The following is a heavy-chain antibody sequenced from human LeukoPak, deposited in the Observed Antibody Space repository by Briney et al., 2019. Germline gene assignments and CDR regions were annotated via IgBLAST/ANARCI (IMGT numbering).Heavy chain of an antibody. D-gene: IGHD4-17*01. CDR2: ISYDGSNK. CDR1: GFTFSSYA. V-gene: IGHV3-30-3*01. CDR3: ARDQGYGDYVGHFDY. J-gene: IGHJ4*02. Sequence: GRSLRLSCAASGFTFSSYAMHWVRQAPGKGLEWVAVISYDGSNKYYADSVKGRFTISRDNSKNTLYLQVNSLRAEDTAVYYCARDQGYGDYVGHFDYWGQGTLVTVSS.